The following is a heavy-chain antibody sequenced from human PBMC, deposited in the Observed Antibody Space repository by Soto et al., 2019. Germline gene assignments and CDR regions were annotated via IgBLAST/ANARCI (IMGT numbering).Heavy chain of an antibody. V-gene: IGHV4-34*01. CDR3: ARGMDRAKTGY. Sequence: SETLSLTCAVYGGSFSGYYWSWIRQPPGKGLEWIGEINHSGSTNYNPSLKSRVTISVDTSKNQFSLKLSSVTAADTAVYYCARGMDRAKTGYWGRGTLVTVSS. CDR1: GGSFSGYY. CDR2: INHSGST. D-gene: IGHD5-18*01. J-gene: IGHJ4*02.